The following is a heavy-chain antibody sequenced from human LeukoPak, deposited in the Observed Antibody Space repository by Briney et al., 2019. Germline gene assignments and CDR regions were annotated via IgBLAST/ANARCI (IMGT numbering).Heavy chain of an antibody. V-gene: IGHV3-7*01. D-gene: IGHD2-8*01. CDR2: INQDGSER. Sequence: PGGSLRLSCAASGFMFSSYWMTWVRQAPGKGLEWAANINQDGSERYHVDSVKGRFTISRDNAKNSLYLQMNSQRAEDTAVYYCARVYCTNGVCHLDYWGQGTLVTVSS. CDR3: ARVYCTNGVCHLDY. CDR1: GFMFSSYW. J-gene: IGHJ4*02.